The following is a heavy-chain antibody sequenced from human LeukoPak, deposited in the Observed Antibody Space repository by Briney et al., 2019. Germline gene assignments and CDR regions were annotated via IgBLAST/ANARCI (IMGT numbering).Heavy chain of an antibody. J-gene: IGHJ6*02. D-gene: IGHD6-6*01. CDR2: IIPIFGIA. CDR3: ARGVAAREDYYYYGMDV. CDR1: GGTFSSYA. V-gene: IGHV1-69*04. Sequence: SVKVTCKASGGTFSSYAISWVRQAPGQGLEWMGRIIPIFGIANYAQKFQGRVTITADKSTSTAYMELSSLRSEDTAVYYCARGVAAREDYYYYGMDVWGQGTTVTVSS.